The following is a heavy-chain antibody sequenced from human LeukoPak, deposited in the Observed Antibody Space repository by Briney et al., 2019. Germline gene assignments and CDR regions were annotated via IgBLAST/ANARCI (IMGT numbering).Heavy chain of an antibody. CDR3: ARGRFVDAFDI. J-gene: IGHJ3*02. CDR1: GGSITDYY. Sequence: PSETLSLTCNVFGGSITDYYWGWIRQPPGKGLEWIVYIYSTGNTNENPSLKSRVTISIDTSKTQFSLRLNSVTAADAAVYYWARGRFVDAFDIWGQGTMVTVSS. CDR2: IYSTGNT. V-gene: IGHV4-59*01. D-gene: IGHD3-3*01.